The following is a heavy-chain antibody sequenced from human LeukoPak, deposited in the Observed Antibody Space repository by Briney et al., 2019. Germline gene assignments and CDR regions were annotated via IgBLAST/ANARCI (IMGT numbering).Heavy chain of an antibody. Sequence: GGSLRLSCAASGFTFSSYTMNWVRQAPGKGLEWLSYISSSSNTIYYADSVKGRFIISRDNTKSALYLRMNSLRDEDTAVYYCARVGLEAAGADYWGQGTLVTVSS. CDR2: ISSSSNTI. CDR1: GFTFSSYT. J-gene: IGHJ4*02. CDR3: ARVGLEAAGADY. D-gene: IGHD6-13*01. V-gene: IGHV3-48*02.